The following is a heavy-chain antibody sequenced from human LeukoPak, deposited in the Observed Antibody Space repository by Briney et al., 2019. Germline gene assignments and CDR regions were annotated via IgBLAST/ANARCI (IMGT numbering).Heavy chain of an antibody. CDR1: GGAFSSYY. Sequence: SETLSLTCAVYGGAFSSYYWGWIRQPPGKGPGWIGSIYYSGSTYYNPSLKSRVTISVDTSKNQFSLKLSSVTAADTAVYYCARVFYSYGLLDYWGQGTLVTVSS. CDR3: ARVFYSYGLLDY. CDR2: IYYSGST. V-gene: IGHV4-39*07. J-gene: IGHJ4*02. D-gene: IGHD5-18*01.